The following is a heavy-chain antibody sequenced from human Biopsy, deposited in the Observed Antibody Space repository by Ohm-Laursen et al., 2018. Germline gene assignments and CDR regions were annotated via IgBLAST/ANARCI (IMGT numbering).Heavy chain of an antibody. CDR2: INCKTGAT. J-gene: IGHJ4*02. CDR3: ARDPLNGHKHFDY. Sequence: ATVKISCNASSYTFTDYNIHWMRQAPGQGLEWLGYINCKTGATNYAQKFQGTVTLTRDTSISTAYLALGSLRSADTAIYYCARDPLNGHKHFDYWGQGSLVTVSS. CDR1: SYTFTDYN. D-gene: IGHD2-8*01. V-gene: IGHV1-2*02.